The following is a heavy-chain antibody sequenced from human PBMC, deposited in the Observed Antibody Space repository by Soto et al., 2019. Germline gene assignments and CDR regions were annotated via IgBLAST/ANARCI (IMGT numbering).Heavy chain of an antibody. J-gene: IGHJ4*02. V-gene: IGHV1-69*08. CDR3: ARDLLGLYYYGSGSIDY. D-gene: IGHD3-10*01. Sequence: QVQLVQSGAEVKKPGSSVKVSCKASGGTFSSYTISWVRQAPGQGLEWMGRIIPILGIANYAQKFQGRVTITADKSTSTAYMELSSLRSEDTAVYYCARDLLGLYYYGSGSIDYWGQGTLVTVSS. CDR1: GGTFSSYT. CDR2: IIPILGIA.